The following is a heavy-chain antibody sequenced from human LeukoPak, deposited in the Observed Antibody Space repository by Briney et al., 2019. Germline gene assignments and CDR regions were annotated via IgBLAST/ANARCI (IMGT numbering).Heavy chain of an antibody. CDR3: ARKSNSYYYGSGSYYNDY. J-gene: IGHJ4*02. D-gene: IGHD3-10*01. CDR2: ISSSSSYI. Sequence: GGSLRLSCAASGFTFSSYAMSWVRQAPGKGLEWVSSISSSSSYIYYADSVKGRFTISRDNAKNSLYLQMNSLRAEDTAVYYCARKSNSYYYGSGSYYNDYWGQGTLVTVSS. V-gene: IGHV3-21*01. CDR1: GFTFSSYA.